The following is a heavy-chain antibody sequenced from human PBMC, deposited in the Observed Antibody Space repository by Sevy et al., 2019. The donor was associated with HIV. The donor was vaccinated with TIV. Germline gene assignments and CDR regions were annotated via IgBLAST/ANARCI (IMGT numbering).Heavy chain of an antibody. D-gene: IGHD6-13*01. CDR3: AKDGAAAGLYYYYGMDV. V-gene: IGHV3-23*01. Sequence: GGSLRLSCAASGFTFSDYYMSWIRQAPGKGLEWVSAISGSGGSTYYADSVKGRFTISRDNSKNTLYLQMNSLRAEDTAVYYCAKDGAAAGLYYYYGMDVWGQGTTVTVSS. J-gene: IGHJ6*02. CDR2: ISGSGGST. CDR1: GFTFSDYY.